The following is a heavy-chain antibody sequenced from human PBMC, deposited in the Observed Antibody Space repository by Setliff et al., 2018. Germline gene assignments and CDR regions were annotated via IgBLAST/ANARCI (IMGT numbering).Heavy chain of an antibody. CDR3: VREGVDSRSSTDYRYYMDV. CDR2: IIPITGST. CDR1: GDSLTTFTTYS. D-gene: IGHD3-22*01. Sequence: GASVKVSCKASGDSLTTFTTYSPIWVRQAPGQGLGWMGGIIPITGSTKYAQKFRGRVTIITDESTSTAFMQLSSLRSEDTAVYYCVREGVDSRSSTDYRYYMDVWGKGTTVTVSS. J-gene: IGHJ6*03. V-gene: IGHV1-69*16.